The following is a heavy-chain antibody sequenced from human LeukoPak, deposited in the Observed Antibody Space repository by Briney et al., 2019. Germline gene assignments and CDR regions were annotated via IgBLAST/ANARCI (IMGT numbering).Heavy chain of an antibody. CDR1: VGSISSHY. D-gene: IGHD6-13*01. CDR3: ARDLEQQLVWANWFDP. J-gene: IGHJ5*02. Sequence: SETLSLTCTASVGSISSHYWSCIRDPPGKGLECIGDIYYSGSTNYSPSLKSRVTISVDTSKNQFSLKLSSVTAADTALYYCARDLEQQLVWANWFDPWGRGTLVTVSS. V-gene: IGHV4-59*11. CDR2: IYYSGST.